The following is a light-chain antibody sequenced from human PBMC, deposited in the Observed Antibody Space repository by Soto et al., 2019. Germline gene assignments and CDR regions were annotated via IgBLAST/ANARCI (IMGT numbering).Light chain of an antibody. CDR1: SSNIGSTS. CDR3: AAMDENLKGLV. Sequence: QLVLTQPPSASGTPGQRVTLSCSGSSSNIGSTSVYWFQQLPGTAPKLLIHRYNQRPSGVPDRLSASKSGTSGSLAISGVRCEDEVDFLWAAMDENLKGLVFGGRTK. V-gene: IGLV1-47*01. CDR2: RYN. J-gene: IGLJ3*02.